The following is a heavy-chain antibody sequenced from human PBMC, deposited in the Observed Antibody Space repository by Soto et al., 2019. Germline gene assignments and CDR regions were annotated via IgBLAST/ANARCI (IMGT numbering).Heavy chain of an antibody. J-gene: IGHJ6*02. Sequence: PGESLKISCKGSGYSFTSYWISWVRQMPGKGLEWMGRIDPSDSYTNYSPSFQGHVTISADKSISTAYLQWSSLKASDTAMYYCARLAAATVAYYGMDVWGQGTTVTVS. CDR3: ARLAAATVAYYGMDV. D-gene: IGHD6-25*01. V-gene: IGHV5-10-1*01. CDR2: IDPSDSYT. CDR1: GYSFTSYW.